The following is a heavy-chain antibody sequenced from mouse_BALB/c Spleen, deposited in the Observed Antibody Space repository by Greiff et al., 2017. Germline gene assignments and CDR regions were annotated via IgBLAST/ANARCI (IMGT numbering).Heavy chain of an antibody. D-gene: IGHD1-2*01. CDR1: GFTFSSYA. J-gene: IGHJ3*01. CDR3: AREGFTTATAWFAY. CDR2: ISSGGST. Sequence: EVQLVESGGGLVKPGGSLKLSCAASGFTFSSYAMSWVRQTPEKRLEWVASISSGGSTYYPDSVKGRFTISRDNARNILYLQMSSLRSEDTAMYYCAREGFTTATAWFAYWGQGTLVTVSA. V-gene: IGHV5-6-5*01.